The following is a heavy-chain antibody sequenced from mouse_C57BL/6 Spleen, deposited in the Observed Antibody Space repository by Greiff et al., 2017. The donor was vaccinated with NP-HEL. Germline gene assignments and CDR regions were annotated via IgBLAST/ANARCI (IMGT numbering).Heavy chain of an antibody. Sequence: QVTLKESGPGILQSSQTLSLTCSFSGFSLSTSGMGVSWIRQPSGKGLEWLAHIYWDDDKRYNPSLKSRLTISKDTSRNQVFLKITSVDTVDTATYYCARGEGYYGSSYWFAYWGQGTLVTVSA. CDR2: IYWDDDK. V-gene: IGHV8-12*01. D-gene: IGHD1-1*01. CDR3: ARGEGYYGSSYWFAY. J-gene: IGHJ3*01. CDR1: GFSLSTSGMG.